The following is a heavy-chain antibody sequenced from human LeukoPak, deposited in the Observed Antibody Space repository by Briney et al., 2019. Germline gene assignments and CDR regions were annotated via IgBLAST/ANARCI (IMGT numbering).Heavy chain of an antibody. CDR2: INPNSGGT. J-gene: IGHJ4*02. D-gene: IGHD5-18*01. V-gene: IGHV1-2*02. Sequence: SVKASCKASGYTFTGYYMQRVPQTPGQGTEWMGWINPNSGGTNYAQKFQGRVTMTRDTSISTAYMELSRLRSDDTAVYYCARDSVDTAIDYWGQGTLVTVSS. CDR3: ARDSVDTAIDY. CDR1: GYTFTGYY.